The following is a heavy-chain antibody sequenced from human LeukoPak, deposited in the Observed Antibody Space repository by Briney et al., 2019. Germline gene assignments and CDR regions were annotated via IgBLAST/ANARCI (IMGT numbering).Heavy chain of an antibody. CDR2: IIPIFGTA. Sequence: ASVKVSCKASGYTFTGYYMHWVRQAPGQGLEWMGGIIPIFGTANYAQKFQGRVTITRDTSATTAYMELSSLRSDDMAVYYCTLYSYWGQGTLVTVSS. CDR3: TLYSY. CDR1: GYTFTGYY. V-gene: IGHV1-2*02. J-gene: IGHJ4*02. D-gene: IGHD5-12*01.